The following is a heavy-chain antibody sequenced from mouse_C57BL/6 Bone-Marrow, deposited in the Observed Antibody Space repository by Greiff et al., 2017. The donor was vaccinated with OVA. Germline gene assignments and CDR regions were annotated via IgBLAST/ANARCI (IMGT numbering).Heavy chain of an antibody. CDR3: ARGARLLGPLDY. J-gene: IGHJ2*01. Sequence: VHLVESGPELVKPGASVKISCKASGYAFSSSWMNWVKQRPGKGLEWIGRIYPGDGDTNYNGKFKGKATLTADKSSSTAYMQLSSLTSEDSAVYFCARGARLLGPLDYWGQGTTLTVSS. V-gene: IGHV1-82*01. CDR2: IYPGDGDT. D-gene: IGHD2-3*01. CDR1: GYAFSSSW.